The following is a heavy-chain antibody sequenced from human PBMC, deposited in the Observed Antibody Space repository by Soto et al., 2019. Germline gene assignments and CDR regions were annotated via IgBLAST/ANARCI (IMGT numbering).Heavy chain of an antibody. CDR2: INPNSGGT. Sequence: ASVKVSCKASGYTFTGYYMHWVRQAPGQGLEWMGWINPNSGGTNYAQKFQGWVTMTRDTSISTAYMELSRLRSDDTAVYYCATSVGIAAADAFDIWGQGTMVTVSS. CDR1: GYTFTGYY. J-gene: IGHJ3*02. D-gene: IGHD6-13*01. V-gene: IGHV1-2*04. CDR3: ATSVGIAAADAFDI.